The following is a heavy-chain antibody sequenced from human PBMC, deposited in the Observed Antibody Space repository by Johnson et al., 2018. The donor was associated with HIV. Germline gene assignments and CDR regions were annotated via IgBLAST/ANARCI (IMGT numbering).Heavy chain of an antibody. V-gene: IGHV3-7*03. CDR2: IKQDGSEK. D-gene: IGHD1-26*01. Sequence: VQLVDSGGGLMQPGGSLRLSCVASGFTVSNNFMSWVRQSPGKGLEWVANIKQDGSEKYYVASVKGRFTISRDNAKNSLYLQMNSLRAEDTALYYCARRGVGATTDAFDLWGQGTMVAVSS. J-gene: IGHJ3*01. CDR3: ARRGVGATTDAFDL. CDR1: GFTVSNNF.